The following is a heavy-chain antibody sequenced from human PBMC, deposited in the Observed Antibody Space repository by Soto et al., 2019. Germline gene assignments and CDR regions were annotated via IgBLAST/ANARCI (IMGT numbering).Heavy chain of an antibody. V-gene: IGHV3-53*04. CDR2: IYSGGST. J-gene: IGHJ4*02. D-gene: IGHD5-18*01. Sequence: VGSLRLSCAASGFTVSSNYMSWVRQAPGKGLEWVSVIYSGGSTYYADSVKGRFTISRHNSKNTLYLQMNSLRAEETAVYCCAMLKRGYRYGLDSWAQRPLVSVS. CDR3: AMLKRGYRYGLDS. CDR1: GFTVSSNY.